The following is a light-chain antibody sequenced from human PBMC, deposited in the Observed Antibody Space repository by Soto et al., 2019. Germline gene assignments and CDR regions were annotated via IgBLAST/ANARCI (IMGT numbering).Light chain of an antibody. CDR3: MQTAHWPYT. Sequence: DVVMTQSPLSLPVTLGQSASISCTSSQSLVYADGNTYLNWLQQRPGQSTRRLIYKVFNRDSGVPDRLSGSASGSEFTLTISRVEAEDIGVYYCMQTAHWPYTFGRGTKVDIK. CDR1: QSLVYADGNTY. CDR2: KVF. J-gene: IGKJ2*01. V-gene: IGKV2-30*01.